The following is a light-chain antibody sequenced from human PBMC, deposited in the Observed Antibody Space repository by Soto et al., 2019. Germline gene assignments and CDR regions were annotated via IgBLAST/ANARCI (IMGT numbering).Light chain of an antibody. J-gene: IGLJ3*02. CDR2: DVS. CDR3: CSDAGSYTWV. CDR1: SSDVGGYNY. V-gene: IGLV2-11*01. Sequence: QSVLTQPRSVSGSPGQSVTISCTGTSSDVGGYNYVSWYQQHPGKAPKLMIYDVSKRPSGVPDRFSGSKSGNPASLTSSGLQAEDEADYYCCSDAGSYTWVFGGGTKLTVL.